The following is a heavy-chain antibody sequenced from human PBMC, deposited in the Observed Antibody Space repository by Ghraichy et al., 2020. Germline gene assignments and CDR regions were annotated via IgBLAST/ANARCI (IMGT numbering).Heavy chain of an antibody. D-gene: IGHD6-13*01. CDR2: VSVGGGTT. V-gene: IGHV3-23*01. CDR1: GFTFSSYV. Sequence: GGSLRLSCAASGFTFSSYVMSWVRQAPGKGLEWVSVVSVGGGTTYYADSVMGRFTISRDNSKNILYLQMNSLRAEDTAVYYCAKGRIAGGAVPTRDFDYWGQGTLVTVSS. J-gene: IGHJ4*02. CDR3: AKGRIAGGAVPTRDFDY.